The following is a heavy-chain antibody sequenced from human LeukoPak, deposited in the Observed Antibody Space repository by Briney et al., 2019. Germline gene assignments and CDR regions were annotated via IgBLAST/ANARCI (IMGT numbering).Heavy chain of an antibody. V-gene: IGHV4-34*01. J-gene: IGHJ4*02. D-gene: IGHD2-2*01. Sequence: PSETLSLTCAVYGGSFSGYYWSWIRQPPGKGLEWIGNINHSGSTNYNASLKSRVTISADTSKNQFSLNLRSVTAADTAVYYCARQGCTATSCYFPLWDWGQGTLVTVSS. CDR3: ARQGCTATSCYFPLWD. CDR1: GGSFSGYY. CDR2: INHSGST.